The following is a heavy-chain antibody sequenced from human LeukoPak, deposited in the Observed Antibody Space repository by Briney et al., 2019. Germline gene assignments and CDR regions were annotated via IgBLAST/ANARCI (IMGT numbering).Heavy chain of an antibody. CDR3: AKAGEQQWLRMHFDN. CDR2: ISGSGDGT. Sequence: AVGSLRLSCAASAFTFSNYAMYWVRQAPGKGRKWVSVISGSGDGTYYADSVKGRFPISRDNSKNTLYLQMKSLRAEDTAVYYCAKAGEQQWLRMHFDNWGQGTLVTVSS. J-gene: IGHJ4*02. CDR1: AFTFSNYA. V-gene: IGHV3-23*01. D-gene: IGHD5-18*01.